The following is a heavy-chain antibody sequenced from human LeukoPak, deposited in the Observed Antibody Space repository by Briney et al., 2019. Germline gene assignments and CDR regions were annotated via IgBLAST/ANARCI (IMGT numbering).Heavy chain of an antibody. D-gene: IGHD6-6*01. CDR2: IYSSGST. CDR1: GGSISSYY. J-gene: IGHJ5*02. V-gene: IGHV4-4*07. Sequence: SETLSLTCTVSGGSISSYYWSWIRQPAGKGLEWIGRIYSSGSTNYNPSLKSRVTISVDTSKNQFSLKLSSVTAADTAVYYCARDLRIAARPGWFDPWGQGTLVTVSS. CDR3: ARDLRIAARPGWFDP.